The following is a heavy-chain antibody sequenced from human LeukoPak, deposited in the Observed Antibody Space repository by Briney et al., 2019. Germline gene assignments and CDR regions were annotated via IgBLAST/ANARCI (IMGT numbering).Heavy chain of an antibody. J-gene: IGHJ4*02. CDR2: IYYSGST. V-gene: IGHV4-61*01. CDR1: GGSVSSGSYY. Sequence: SETLSLTCTVSGGSVSSGSYYWSWIRQPPGEGLEWIGYIYYSGSTNYNPSLKSRVTISVDTSKNQFSLKLSSVTAADTAVYYCARVTEGDGIFDYWGQGTLVTVSS. CDR3: ARVTEGDGIFDY. D-gene: IGHD5-24*01.